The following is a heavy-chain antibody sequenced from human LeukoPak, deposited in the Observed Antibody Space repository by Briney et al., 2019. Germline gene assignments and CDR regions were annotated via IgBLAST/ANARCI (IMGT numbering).Heavy chain of an antibody. CDR2: ISTSGGYT. J-gene: IGHJ4*02. V-gene: IGHV3-23*01. CDR1: GFSFNSYD. D-gene: IGHD5-24*01. CDR3: AEKQATIKFPFDN. Sequence: GGSLRLSCVGSGFSFNSYDMGWVRQTPGKGLEWVSAISTSGGYTEDADSVKGRFTISRDNSQNTLFLQMNSLRAEDTAVYYCAEKQATIKFPFDNWGQGTLVTVSP.